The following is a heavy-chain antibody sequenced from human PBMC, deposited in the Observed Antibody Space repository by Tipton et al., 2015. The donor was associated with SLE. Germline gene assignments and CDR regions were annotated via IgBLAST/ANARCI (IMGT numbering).Heavy chain of an antibody. D-gene: IGHD6-6*01. J-gene: IGHJ2*01. V-gene: IGHV4-59*11. CDR2: IYHSGST. Sequence: TLSLTCTASGGSISSHYWSWIRQPPGKGLEWIGEIYHSGSTNYNASPKSRVTISVDTSKNQFSLKLSSVTAADTAVYYCARADGAARLWYFDLWGRGTLVTVSS. CDR3: ARADGAARLWYFDL. CDR1: GGSISSHY.